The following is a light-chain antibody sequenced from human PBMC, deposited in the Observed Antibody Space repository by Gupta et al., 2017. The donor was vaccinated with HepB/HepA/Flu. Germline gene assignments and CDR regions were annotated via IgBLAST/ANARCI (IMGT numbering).Light chain of an antibody. CDR2: DAS. CDR1: RDISTL. CDR3: QQIYDYPLS. J-gene: IGKJ4*01. V-gene: IGKV1-9*01. Sequence: DIQLPQPPSFLSASVGDRVTITCRASRDISTLFAWYQQKPGKAPNLLIYDASTLQNGVPSRFSGSQSGTEFTLTISSLQPEDFATYYCQQIYDYPLSFGGWTKVDIK.